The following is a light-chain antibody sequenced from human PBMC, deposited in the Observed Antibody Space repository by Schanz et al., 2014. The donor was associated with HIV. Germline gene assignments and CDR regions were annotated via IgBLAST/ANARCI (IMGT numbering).Light chain of an antibody. V-gene: IGKV3-15*01. Sequence: VLTQSPGTLSLSPGERATLSCRASQSVTSRYLAWYKQKHGQAPRLLIFDASIRATGIPARFSGSGSGTEFTLTVSSLQSEDFAIYYCQQYNNWPPAWTFGQGTKVEIK. CDR1: QSVTSRY. CDR3: QQYNNWPPAWT. CDR2: DAS. J-gene: IGKJ1*01.